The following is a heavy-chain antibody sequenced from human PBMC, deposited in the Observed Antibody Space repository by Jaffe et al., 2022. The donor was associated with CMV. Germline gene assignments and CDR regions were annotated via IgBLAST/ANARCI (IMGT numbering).Heavy chain of an antibody. CDR2: IKQDGSEK. Sequence: EVQLVESGGGLVQPGGSLRLSCAASGFTFSSYWMSWVRQAPGKGLEWVANIKQDGSEKYYVDSVKGRFTISRDNAKNSLYLQMNSLRAEDTAVYYCARALPQYYYGSGSNSWWFDPWGQGTLVTVSS. CDR3: ARALPQYYYGSGSNSWWFDP. D-gene: IGHD3-10*01. CDR1: GFTFSSYW. J-gene: IGHJ5*02. V-gene: IGHV3-7*03.